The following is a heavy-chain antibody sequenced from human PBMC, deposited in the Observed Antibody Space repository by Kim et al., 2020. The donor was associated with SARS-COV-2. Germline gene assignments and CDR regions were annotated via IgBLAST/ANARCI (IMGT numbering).Heavy chain of an antibody. CDR2: ILPMVDIP. D-gene: IGHD2-21*01. J-gene: IGHJ5*02. CDR3: ARGGQVVIDGRVSLTPYDH. CDR1: GGTFSNYA. Sequence: SVKVSCKASGGTFSNYAVNWVRQAPGQGLEWMGRILPMVDIPNYARNFQGRLTTTADKPTSTAYMELTGLTSADTAVYYCARGGQVVIDGRVSLTPYDHWGQGARVTVSS. V-gene: IGHV1-69*04.